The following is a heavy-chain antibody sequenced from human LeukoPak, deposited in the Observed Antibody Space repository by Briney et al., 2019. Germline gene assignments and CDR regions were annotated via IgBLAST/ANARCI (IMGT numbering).Heavy chain of an antibody. CDR2: IWYDGSNK. D-gene: IGHD4-23*01. V-gene: IGHV3-33*01. Sequence: GGSLRLSCAASGFTFSSYGMHWVRQAPGKGLEWVAVIWYDGSNKYYADSVKGRFTISRDNSQNTLYLQMGSLTADDTAVYYCARAPDYGGNSEGDYWGQGTLVTVSS. CDR3: ARAPDYGGNSEGDY. J-gene: IGHJ4*02. CDR1: GFTFSSYG.